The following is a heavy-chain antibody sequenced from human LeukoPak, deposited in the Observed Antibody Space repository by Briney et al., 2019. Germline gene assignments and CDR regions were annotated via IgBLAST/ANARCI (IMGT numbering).Heavy chain of an antibody. J-gene: IGHJ4*02. D-gene: IGHD2/OR15-2a*01. CDR1: GGSITSSSYY. CDR3: ARHMGGLRDPSLW. CDR2: IYYSGST. V-gene: IGHV4-39*01. Sequence: SETLSLTCTVSGGSITSSSYYWGWIRQPPGKGLEWIGSIYYSGSTYYNPSLESRVTISVDTSKNQFSLKLSSVTATDTAVYYCARHMGGLRDPSLWWGQGTLVTVSS.